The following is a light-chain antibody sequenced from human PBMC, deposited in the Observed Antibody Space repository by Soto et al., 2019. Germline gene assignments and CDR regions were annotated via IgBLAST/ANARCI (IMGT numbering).Light chain of an antibody. CDR2: DVS. J-gene: IGLJ2*01. CDR1: SSDVGGYNY. V-gene: IGLV2-14*01. CDR3: SSYTSSSSPVV. Sequence: QSALTQPASVSGSPGQSITISCTGNSSDVGGYNYVSWYQQHPGKAPKLMIYDVSNRPSGVSNRFSGSKSGNTASLTISGLKAEDEADYYCSSYTSSSSPVVFGGGTKLTVL.